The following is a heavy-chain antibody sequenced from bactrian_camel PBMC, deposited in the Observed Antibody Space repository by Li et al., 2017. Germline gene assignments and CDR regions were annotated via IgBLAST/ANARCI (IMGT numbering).Heavy chain of an antibody. V-gene: IGHV3S1*01. J-gene: IGHJ4*01. Sequence: QVQLVESGGGSVQAGGSLNLSCQASGFTPGRSYCMAWFRQAPGKEREGVAVIYTGGGSTYHVDYVDSVKGRFTISPDNAKNIIYLQMNNLMIEDTAVYFCAADCTFQALLNPGMNSHYWGQGTQVTVS. CDR2: IYTGGGST. CDR3: AADCTFQALLNPGMNSHY. D-gene: IGHD3*01. CDR1: GFTPGRSYC.